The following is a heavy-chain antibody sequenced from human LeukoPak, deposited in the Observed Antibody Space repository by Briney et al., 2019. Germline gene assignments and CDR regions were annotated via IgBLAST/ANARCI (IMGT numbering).Heavy chain of an antibody. D-gene: IGHD6-13*01. V-gene: IGHV1-69*13. CDR1: GGTFISYA. CDR2: IIPIFGTA. CDR3: ARDLGIAAAGTWYYYYGMDV. J-gene: IGHJ6*02. Sequence: GALVKVSCKASGGTFISYAISWVRQAPGQGLEWMGGIIPIFGTANYAQKFQGRVTITADESTSTAYMELSSLRSEDTAVYYCARDLGIAAAGTWYYYYGMDVWGQGTTVTVSS.